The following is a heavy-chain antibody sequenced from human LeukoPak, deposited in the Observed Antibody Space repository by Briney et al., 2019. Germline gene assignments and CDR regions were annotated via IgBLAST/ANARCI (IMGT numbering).Heavy chain of an antibody. D-gene: IGHD3-10*01. Sequence: GASVKVSCKVSGYTLTELSMHWVRQAPGKGLEWMGGFDPEDGETIYAQKFQGRVTMTEDTSTDTAYMELSSLRSEDTAVYYCATASPVRFGELLDKVFAYWGQGTLVTVSS. CDR1: GYTLTELS. J-gene: IGHJ4*02. V-gene: IGHV1-24*01. CDR2: FDPEDGET. CDR3: ATASPVRFGELLDKVFAY.